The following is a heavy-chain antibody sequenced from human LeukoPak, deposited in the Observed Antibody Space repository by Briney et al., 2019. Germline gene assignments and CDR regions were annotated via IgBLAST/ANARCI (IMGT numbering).Heavy chain of an antibody. V-gene: IGHV5-51*01. CDR1: GYDFANSW. CDR2: IYPRDSDT. J-gene: IGHJ4*02. Sequence: GESLKTSCTASGYDFANSWIGWVRQMPGKGLEWMGIIYPRDSDTIYSLSFQGQVTISADKSIRTAYLQWSSLTASDTAMYYCARGERAMATRKAGFDYWGQGTLVTVSS. D-gene: IGHD5-24*01. CDR3: ARGERAMATRKAGFDY.